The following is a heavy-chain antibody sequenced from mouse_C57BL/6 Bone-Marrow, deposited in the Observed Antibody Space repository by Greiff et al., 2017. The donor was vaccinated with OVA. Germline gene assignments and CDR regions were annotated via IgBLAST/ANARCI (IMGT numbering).Heavy chain of an antibody. CDR2: IYPRSGNT. D-gene: IGHD2-1*01. J-gene: IGHJ3*01. Sequence: QVQLQQSGAELARPGASVKLSCKASGYTFTSYGISWVKQRTGQGLEWIGEIYPRSGNTYYNEKFKGKATLTADKSSSTAYMELRSLTSEDSAGYFCARAKDYGNSAWFAYWGQGTLVTVSA. CDR1: GYTFTSYG. V-gene: IGHV1-81*01. CDR3: ARAKDYGNSAWFAY.